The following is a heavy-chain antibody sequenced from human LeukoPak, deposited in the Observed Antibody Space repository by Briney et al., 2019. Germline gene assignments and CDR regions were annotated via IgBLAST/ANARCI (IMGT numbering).Heavy chain of an antibody. Sequence: SETLSLTCTVSGGSLSSSSYYWGWIRQPPGKGLEWIGSIYYSGSTYYNPSLESRVTISVDTSKNQFSLKLSSVTAADTAVYYCARDRTVTTGFDYWGQGTLVTVSS. CDR2: IYYSGST. D-gene: IGHD4-17*01. V-gene: IGHV4-39*07. CDR1: GGSLSSSSYY. J-gene: IGHJ4*02. CDR3: ARDRTVTTGFDY.